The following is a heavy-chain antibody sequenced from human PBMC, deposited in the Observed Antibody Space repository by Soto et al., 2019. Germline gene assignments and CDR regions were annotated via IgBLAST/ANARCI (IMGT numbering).Heavy chain of an antibody. CDR3: AGGIAARPLGY. J-gene: IGHJ4*02. Sequence: QLQLQESGSGLAKPSQTLSLTCAVSGGSISSGGYSWSWIRQPPGKGLEWIGYIYHSGSTYYNPSLKSRVTISVDRSKNQFSLRLSSVTAADTAVYSCAGGIAARPLGYWGQGTLVTVSS. CDR2: IYHSGST. CDR1: GGSISSGGYS. D-gene: IGHD6-6*01. V-gene: IGHV4-30-2*01.